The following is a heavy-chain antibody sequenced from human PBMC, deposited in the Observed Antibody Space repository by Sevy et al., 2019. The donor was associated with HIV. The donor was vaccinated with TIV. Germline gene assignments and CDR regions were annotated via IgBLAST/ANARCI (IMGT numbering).Heavy chain of an antibody. Sequence: SETLSLTCTVSGGSISSSRHYWGWIRRSPGKRLEWIGSGFYIGGAYYNPSLQSRVTMSVDTSNNQFSLNVNSVTAAETAVYYCARHPLGNWFDLWGQGILVTVSS. V-gene: IGHV4-39*01. J-gene: IGHJ5*02. CDR2: GFYIGGA. CDR3: ARHPLGNWFDL. D-gene: IGHD3-16*01. CDR1: GGSISSSRHY.